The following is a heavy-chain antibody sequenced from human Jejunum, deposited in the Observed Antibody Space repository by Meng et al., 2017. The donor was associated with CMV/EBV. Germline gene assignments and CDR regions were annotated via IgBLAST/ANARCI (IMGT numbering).Heavy chain of an antibody. D-gene: IGHD3-22*01. CDR1: ISNADYY. V-gene: IGHV4-30-4*08. J-gene: IGHJ4*02. Sequence: ISNADYYWNSIRQSPGKGLEWIGYIYYSGSAYYTPSLKSRLNMSVDTSKNQFSLHLSSVTAADTAVYYCARAYAYYYDSSVYYFDYWGQGALVTVSS. CDR2: IYYSGSA. CDR3: ARAYAYYYDSSVYYFDY.